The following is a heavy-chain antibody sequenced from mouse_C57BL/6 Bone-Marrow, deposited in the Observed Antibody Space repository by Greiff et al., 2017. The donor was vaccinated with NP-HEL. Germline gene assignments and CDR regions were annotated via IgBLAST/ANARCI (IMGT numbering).Heavy chain of an antibody. Sequence: VKLQESGAELARPGASVKLSCKASGYTFTSYGISWVKQRTGQGLEWIGEIYPRSGNTYYNEKFKGKATLTADKSSSTAYMELRSLTSEDSAVYFCALLRGYAMDYWGQGTSVTVSS. J-gene: IGHJ4*01. V-gene: IGHV1-81*01. CDR1: GYTFTSYG. CDR3: ALLRGYAMDY. D-gene: IGHD1-1*01. CDR2: IYPRSGNT.